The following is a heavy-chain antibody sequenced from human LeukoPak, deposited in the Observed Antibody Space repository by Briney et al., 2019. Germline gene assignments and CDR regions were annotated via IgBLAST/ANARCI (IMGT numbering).Heavy chain of an antibody. CDR2: IYTSGST. CDR1: SGSISSYY. Sequence: SETLSLTCIVSSGSISSYYWSWVRQPAGKGLEWIGRIYTSGSTNYNPSLKSRVTMSVDTSKNQFSLKLTSVTAADTAVYYCARHGSSYDSSGSYFFDYWGQGTLVTVSS. D-gene: IGHD3-22*01. CDR3: ARHGSSYDSSGSYFFDY. V-gene: IGHV4-4*07. J-gene: IGHJ4*02.